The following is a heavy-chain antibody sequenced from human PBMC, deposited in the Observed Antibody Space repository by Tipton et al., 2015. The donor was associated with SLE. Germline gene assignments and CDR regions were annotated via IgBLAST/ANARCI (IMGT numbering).Heavy chain of an antibody. J-gene: IGHJ4*02. CDR2: IKQDGSGK. D-gene: IGHD6-25*01. CDR1: GFTFSTFW. CDR3: ARQRGTWYFDF. V-gene: IGHV3-7*01. Sequence: SLRLSCAASGFTFSTFWMSWVRQAPGKGLEWVSNIKQDGSGKSYVDSVKGRFTISRDNAKNSFYLQMDSLRGDDTAVYYCARQRGTWYFDFWGPGTLVSVSS.